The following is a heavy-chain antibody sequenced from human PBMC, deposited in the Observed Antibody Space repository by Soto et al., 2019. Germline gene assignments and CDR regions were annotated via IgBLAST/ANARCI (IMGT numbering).Heavy chain of an antibody. CDR2: IYPGDSDT. CDR3: ARPFDTSGWYDH. Sequence: GESRKVSCKGSGCSFTSYWIAWVRQMPGKGLECMGIIYPGDSDTRYSPSFEGQVTISADKSINTAYLQWSSLKASDSAMYYCARPFDTSGWYDHWGQGTLVTVSS. D-gene: IGHD6-19*01. J-gene: IGHJ5*02. V-gene: IGHV5-51*01. CDR1: GCSFTSYW.